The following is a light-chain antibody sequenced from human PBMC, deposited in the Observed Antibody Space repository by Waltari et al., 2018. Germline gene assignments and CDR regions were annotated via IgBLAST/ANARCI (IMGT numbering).Light chain of an antibody. CDR3: QSYDSSLSGRV. Sequence: QSVLTQPPSVSGAPGQRVTISNIGPGYDVHLYQQLPGTAPKLRIYGNSNRPSGVPDRFSGSKSGTSASLAITGLQAEDEADYYCQSYDSSLSGRVFGGGTKLTVL. V-gene: IGLV1-40*01. CDR2: GNS. CDR1: IGPGYD. J-gene: IGLJ2*01.